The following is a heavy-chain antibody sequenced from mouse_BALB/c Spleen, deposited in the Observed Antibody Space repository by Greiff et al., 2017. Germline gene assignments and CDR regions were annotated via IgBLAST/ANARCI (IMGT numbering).Heavy chain of an antibody. Sequence: DVHLVESGGGLVKPGGSLKLSCAASGFTFSSYAMSWVRQTPEKRLEWVASISSGGSTYYPDSVKGRFTISRDNARNILYLQMSSLRSEDTAMYYCARGGYYGSREFAYWGQGTLVTVSA. J-gene: IGHJ3*01. CDR1: GFTFSSYA. CDR3: ARGGYYGSREFAY. V-gene: IGHV5-6-5*01. CDR2: ISSGGST. D-gene: IGHD1-1*01.